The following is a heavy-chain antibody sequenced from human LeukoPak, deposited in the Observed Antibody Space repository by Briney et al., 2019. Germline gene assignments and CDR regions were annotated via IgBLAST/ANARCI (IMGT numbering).Heavy chain of an antibody. CDR3: ARWWSEYYYGSGSYPSRYYYYYMDV. CDR2: IFYSGST. J-gene: IGHJ6*03. D-gene: IGHD3-10*01. Sequence: SETLSLTCTVSSGSISTSNYYWGWVRRPPGKALEWIGNIFYSGSTYYSPSLKSRVTISLDTSRNQFSLKLSSVTAADTAVYYCARWWSEYYYGSGSYPSRYYYYYMDVWGKGTTVTVSS. CDR1: SGSISTSNYY. V-gene: IGHV4-39*07.